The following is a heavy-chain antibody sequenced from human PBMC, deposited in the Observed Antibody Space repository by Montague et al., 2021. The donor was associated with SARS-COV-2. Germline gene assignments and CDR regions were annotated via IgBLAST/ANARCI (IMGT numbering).Heavy chain of an antibody. V-gene: IGHV3-30*01. J-gene: IGHJ3*01. Sequence: NDKFYADSVKGRFTISRDNYKNTLYLRLNSLTPEDTAVYYCARDRVPPDYVDAFYLWGRGTFVTVSS. CDR2: NDK. CDR3: ARDRVPPDYVDAFYL. D-gene: IGHD3-10*02.